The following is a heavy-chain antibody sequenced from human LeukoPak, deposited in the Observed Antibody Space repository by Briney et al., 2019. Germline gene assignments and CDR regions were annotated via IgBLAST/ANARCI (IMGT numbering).Heavy chain of an antibody. Sequence: ASVKVSCKASGGTFSSYGMSWVRQAPGKGLEWVSAISGSGGSTYYADSVKGRFTISRDNSKNTLYLQMNSLRAEDTAVYYCAKRYPDEYYFDYWGQGTLVTVSS. V-gene: IGHV3-23*01. CDR1: GGTFSSYG. D-gene: IGHD1-26*01. J-gene: IGHJ4*02. CDR2: ISGSGGST. CDR3: AKRYPDEYYFDY.